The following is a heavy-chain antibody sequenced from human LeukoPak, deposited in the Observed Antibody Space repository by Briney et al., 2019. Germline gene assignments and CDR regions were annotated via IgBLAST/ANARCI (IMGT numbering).Heavy chain of an antibody. J-gene: IGHJ5*02. Sequence: GGSLTLSCAVSGFSVNSAWMNWARQAPGKGLEWVGRISDTGTTEYAAPVKGRFTVSRDSKNTLYLQMNSLEAEDTAVYHCTRGHYGPWGQGTLVTVSS. D-gene: IGHD3-10*01. V-gene: IGHV3-15*07. CDR3: TRGHYGP. CDR2: ISDTGTT. CDR1: GFSVNSAW.